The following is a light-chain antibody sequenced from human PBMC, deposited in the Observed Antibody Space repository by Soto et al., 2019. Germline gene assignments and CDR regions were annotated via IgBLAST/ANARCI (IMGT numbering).Light chain of an antibody. CDR2: AAS. J-gene: IGKJ1*01. V-gene: IGKV1-5*01. CDR1: QSISSW. CDR3: QQYNSYWT. Sequence: QMTQSPSPPSASVGDRGPITCRASQSISSWLAWYQQKPGKAPNLLIYAASTLESGVPSRFSGSASGTEFTLTISSLQPDDFATYYCQQYNSYWTFGQGTKVDI.